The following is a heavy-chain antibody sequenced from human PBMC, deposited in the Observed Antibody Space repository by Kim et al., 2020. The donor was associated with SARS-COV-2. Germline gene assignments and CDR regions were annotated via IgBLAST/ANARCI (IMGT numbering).Heavy chain of an antibody. CDR3: ARVRQLVPWFDP. Sequence: ASVKVSCKASGYTFTSYDINWVRQATGQGLEWMGWMNPNSGNTGYAQKVQGRVTMTRNTSISTAYMELSSLRSEDTAVYYCARVRQLVPWFDPWGQGTLVTVSS. CDR2: MNPNSGNT. V-gene: IGHV1-8*01. D-gene: IGHD6-13*01. J-gene: IGHJ5*02. CDR1: GYTFTSYD.